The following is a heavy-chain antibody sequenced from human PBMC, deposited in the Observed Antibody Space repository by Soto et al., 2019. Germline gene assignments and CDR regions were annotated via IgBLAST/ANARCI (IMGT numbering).Heavy chain of an antibody. D-gene: IGHD2-15*01. V-gene: IGHV3-11*01. CDR3: ARYCSGGSCQFDY. CDR1: GFTFSDYY. J-gene: IGHJ4*02. Sequence: GGSLRLSCAASGFTFSDYYMSWIRQAPGKGLEWVSYISSSGSTIYYAYSVKGRFTISRDNAKNSLYLQMNSLRAEDTAVYYCARYCSGGSCQFDYWGQGTLVTVSS. CDR2: ISSSGSTI.